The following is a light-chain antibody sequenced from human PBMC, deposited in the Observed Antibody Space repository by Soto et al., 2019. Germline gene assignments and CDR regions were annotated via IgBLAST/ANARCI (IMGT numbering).Light chain of an antibody. V-gene: IGLV2-14*01. CDR3: SSSRSSSNRV. CDR2: EVS. J-gene: IGLJ1*01. CDR1: SSDVGGYNY. Sequence: QSVLTQPASVSGSPGQSITISCTGTSSDVGGYNYVSWYQQYPGKAPKLMIYEVSNRPSGVSNRFSGSKSGNTASLTISGLLAEDEADYSCSSSRSSSNRVFGNGKKVTV.